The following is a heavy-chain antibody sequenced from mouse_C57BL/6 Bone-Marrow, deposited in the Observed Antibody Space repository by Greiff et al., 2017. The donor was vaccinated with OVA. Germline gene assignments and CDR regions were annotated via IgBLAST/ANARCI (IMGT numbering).Heavy chain of an antibody. D-gene: IGHD1-1*01. CDR2: INPNNGGT. Sequence: EVKLQESGPELVKPGASVKIPCKASGYTFTDYNMDWVKQSHGKSLEWIGDINPNNGGTIYNQKFKGKATLTVDKSSSTAYMELRRLTSEDTAVSYCAIWGSTVVAHLYFDVWGTGTTVTVSS. CDR3: AIWGSTVVAHLYFDV. CDR1: GYTFTDYN. V-gene: IGHV1-18*01. J-gene: IGHJ1*03.